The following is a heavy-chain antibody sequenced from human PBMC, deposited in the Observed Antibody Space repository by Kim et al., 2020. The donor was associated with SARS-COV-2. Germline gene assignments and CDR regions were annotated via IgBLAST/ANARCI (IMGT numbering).Heavy chain of an antibody. CDR3: AKVSVAGGYYYYGMDV. Sequence: GGSLRLSCAASGFTFDNYAMSWVRQAPGKGLEWVSTISASGGYTYYTYSVKGRFSISRDNSKNTLYLQMNSLRAEDTAGYYCAKVSVAGGYYYYGMDVWGQGTTVTVSS. CDR1: GFTFDNYA. V-gene: IGHV3-23*01. J-gene: IGHJ6*02. D-gene: IGHD6-19*01. CDR2: ISASGGYT.